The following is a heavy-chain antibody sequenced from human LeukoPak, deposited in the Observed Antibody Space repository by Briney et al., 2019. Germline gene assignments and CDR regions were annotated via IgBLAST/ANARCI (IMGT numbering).Heavy chain of an antibody. D-gene: IGHD3-22*01. Sequence: SETLSLTCTVSGGSISSSSYYWGWIRQPPGKGLEWIGSMYYSGSTYYNPSLKSRVTISVDTSKNQFSLKLSSVTAADTAVYYCARQDYYDSSGPDYWGQGTLVTVSS. CDR1: GGSISSSSYY. V-gene: IGHV4-39*01. CDR2: MYYSGST. J-gene: IGHJ4*02. CDR3: ARQDYYDSSGPDY.